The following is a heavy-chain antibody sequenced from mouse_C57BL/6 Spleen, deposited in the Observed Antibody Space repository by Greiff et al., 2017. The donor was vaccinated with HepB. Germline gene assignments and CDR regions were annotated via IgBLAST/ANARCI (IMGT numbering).Heavy chain of an antibody. CDR3: ARRGGPHFDY. D-gene: IGHD3-3*01. J-gene: IGHJ2*01. V-gene: IGHV7-3*01. CDR1: GFTFTDYY. CDR2: IRNKANGYTT. Sequence: EVMLVESGGGLVQPGGSLSLSCAASGFTFTDYYMSWVRQPPGKALEWLGFIRNKANGYTTEYSASVKGRFTISRDNSQSILYLQMNALRAEDSATYYCARRGGPHFDYWGQGTTLTVSS.